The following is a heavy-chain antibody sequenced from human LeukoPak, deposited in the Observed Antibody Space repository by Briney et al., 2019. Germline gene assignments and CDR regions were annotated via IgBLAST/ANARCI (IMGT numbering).Heavy chain of an antibody. V-gene: IGHV3-30*18. J-gene: IGHJ4*02. Sequence: GGSLRLSCAASGFTFSNYGMHWVRQAPGKGLEWVAAVSSDGAQRYSVDSVKGRFTISRDNAKNTLYLQMNSLRAEDTAVYYCAKDLRIQLWGRFDYWGQGTLVTVSS. CDR1: GFTFSNYG. CDR3: AKDLRIQLWGRFDY. CDR2: VSSDGAQR. D-gene: IGHD5-18*01.